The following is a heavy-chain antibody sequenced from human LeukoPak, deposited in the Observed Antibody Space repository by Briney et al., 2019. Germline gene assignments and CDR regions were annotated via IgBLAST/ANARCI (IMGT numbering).Heavy chain of an antibody. J-gene: IGHJ4*02. V-gene: IGHV3-23*01. D-gene: IGHD6-13*01. CDR1: GFTFSDYG. Sequence: GGSLRLSCAASGFTFSDYGMSWVRQAPGKGLEWVSAMRGDGATTYYADSVKGRFTISRDNSKNTLYLQMNSLRAEDTAVYYCARASYSRSWFLDYWGQGTLVTVSS. CDR3: ARASYSRSWFLDY. CDR2: MRGDGATT.